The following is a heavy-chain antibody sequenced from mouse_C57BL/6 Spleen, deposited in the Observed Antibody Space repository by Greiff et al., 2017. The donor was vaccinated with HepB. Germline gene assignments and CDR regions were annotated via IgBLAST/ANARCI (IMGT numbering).Heavy chain of an antibody. D-gene: IGHD3-2*02. J-gene: IGHJ3*01. CDR1: GFTFSDFY. V-gene: IGHV7-1*01. CDR2: SRNKANDYTT. CDR3: ARDADSSGSPFAY. Sequence: EVKVVESGGGLVQSGRSLRLSCATSGFTFSDFYMEWVRQAPGKGLEWIAASRNKANDYTTEYSASVKGRFIVSRDTSQSILYLQMNALRAEDTAIYYCARDADSSGSPFAYWGQGTLVTVSA.